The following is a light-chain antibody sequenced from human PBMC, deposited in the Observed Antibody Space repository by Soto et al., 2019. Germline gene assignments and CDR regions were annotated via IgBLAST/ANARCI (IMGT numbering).Light chain of an antibody. CDR2: EVT. V-gene: IGLV2-14*01. J-gene: IGLJ1*01. CDR1: SSDIGGSKY. CDR3: SSYSSSATLYV. Sequence: SALTQPASVSGSPGQSISISCTGTSSDIGGSKYVSWYQQHPGTAPKLLIYEVTYRPSGVSDRFSGSKSGNTASLTVSGLQAEDEADYYCSSYSSSATLYVFGTGTKLTVL.